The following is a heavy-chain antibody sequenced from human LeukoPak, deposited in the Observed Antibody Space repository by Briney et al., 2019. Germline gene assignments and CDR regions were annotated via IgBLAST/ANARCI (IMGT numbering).Heavy chain of an antibody. CDR2: IYYSGST. CDR3: ASAATKGLPEDY. D-gene: IGHD1-14*01. CDR1: GASINNSNYY. V-gene: IGHV4-61*05. Sequence: SETLSLTCTVSGASINNSNYYWSWIRQPPGKGLEWIGYIYYSGSTNYNPSLKSRVTISVDTSKNQFSLKLSSVTAADTAVYYCASAATKGLPEDYWGQGTLVTVSS. J-gene: IGHJ4*02.